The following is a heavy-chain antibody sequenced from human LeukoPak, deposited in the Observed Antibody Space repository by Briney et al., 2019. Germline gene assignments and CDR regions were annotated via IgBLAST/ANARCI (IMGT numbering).Heavy chain of an antibody. CDR2: INHSGGT. V-gene: IGHV4-34*01. Sequence: SETLSLTCALYGGSSSSYYWNWIRQPPGKGLEWIAEINHSGGTNYNPSLKSRVTISVDRSKNQFSLKLTSVTAADTAVYYCALFEVVVGSTQDFWGQGTLVTVSS. J-gene: IGHJ4*02. CDR1: GGSSSSYY. CDR3: ALFEVVVGSTQDF. D-gene: IGHD2-15*01.